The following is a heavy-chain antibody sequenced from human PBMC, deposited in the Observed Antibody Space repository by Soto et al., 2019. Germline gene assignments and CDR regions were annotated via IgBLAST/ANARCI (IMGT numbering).Heavy chain of an antibody. Sequence: GASVKLSCKASGGTFSSYAISWVRQAPGQGLEWMGGIIPIFGTANYAQKFQGRVTITADESTSTAYMQLSSLRSEDSAVYYCQYYDSSFDAFALWRQGKMATVSS. D-gene: IGHD3-22*01. CDR3: QYYDSSFDAFAL. CDR2: IIPIFGTA. V-gene: IGHV1-69*13. J-gene: IGHJ3*01. CDR1: GGTFSSYA.